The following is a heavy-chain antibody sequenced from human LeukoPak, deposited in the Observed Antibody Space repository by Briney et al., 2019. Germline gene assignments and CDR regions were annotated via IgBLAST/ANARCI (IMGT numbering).Heavy chain of an antibody. V-gene: IGHV3-48*01. J-gene: IGHJ4*02. Sequence: GGSLRLSCAASGFTFSSYATSWVRQAPGKGLEWVSYINGGGSPIYYADSVRGRFTISRDNVKNSLYLQMNSLRGEDTAVYYCARGGRRFWGQGTLVTVSS. CDR1: GFTFSSYA. CDR3: ARGGRRF. D-gene: IGHD3-16*01. CDR2: INGGGSPI.